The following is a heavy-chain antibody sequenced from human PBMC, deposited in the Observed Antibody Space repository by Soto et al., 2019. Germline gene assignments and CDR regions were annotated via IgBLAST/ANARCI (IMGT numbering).Heavy chain of an antibody. V-gene: IGHV3-23*01. J-gene: IGHJ4*01. CDR1: GFTFNSYT. Sequence: GGSLRLSCAASGFTFNSYTMAWVRQAPGKGLEWVSSISGSGGSPSYADSVQGRFTISRDNSRNTIYLQMNSQRAEATATYYCAKARCTCNSCYDPDYWGHGSLVTVAS. CDR3: AKARCTCNSCYDPDY. D-gene: IGHD2-8*01. CDR2: ISGSGGSP.